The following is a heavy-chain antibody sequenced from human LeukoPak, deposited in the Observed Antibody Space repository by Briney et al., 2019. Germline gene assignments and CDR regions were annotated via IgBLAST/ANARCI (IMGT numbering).Heavy chain of an antibody. Sequence: PPGGSLRLSCAASGFTFSSYAMSWVRQAPGKGLAWVSTISGGSGSTYCADSVKGRFTISRDNSKNTLYLQMNSLRDEDTAVYYCATTPKHGDYDYWGQGTLVTVSS. CDR2: ISGGSGST. V-gene: IGHV3-23*01. J-gene: IGHJ4*02. CDR1: GFTFSSYA. CDR3: ATTPKHGDYDY. D-gene: IGHD4-17*01.